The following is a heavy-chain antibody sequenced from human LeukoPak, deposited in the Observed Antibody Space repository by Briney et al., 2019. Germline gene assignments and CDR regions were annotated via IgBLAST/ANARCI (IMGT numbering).Heavy chain of an antibody. J-gene: IGHJ6*02. CDR2: IIPILGIA. CDR3: ARDTGVAAPYYYYYYGMDV. CDR1: GGTFSSYA. Sequence: SVKVSCKASGGTFSSYAISWVRQAPGQGLEWMGRIIPILGIANYTQKFQGRVTITADKSTSTAYMELSSLRSEDTAVYYCARDTGVAAPYYYYYYGMDVWGQGTTVTVSS. V-gene: IGHV1-69*04. D-gene: IGHD3-3*01.